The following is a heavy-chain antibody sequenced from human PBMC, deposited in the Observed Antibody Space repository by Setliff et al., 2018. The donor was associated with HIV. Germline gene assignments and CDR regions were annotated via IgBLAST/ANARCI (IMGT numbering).Heavy chain of an antibody. Sequence: GASVKVSCKASGYTFTSYSMHWVRQAPGQGLEWLGMVNPSGSSTAYAQKFQGRVTMTRDTSTNTVYMDLSGLRSDDTAVYYCARGRTAGYNYDYGYWGRGTLVTVSS. CDR2: VNPSGSST. D-gene: IGHD3-16*01. V-gene: IGHV1-46*01. CDR1: GYTFTSYS. J-gene: IGHJ4*02. CDR3: ARGRTAGYNYDYGY.